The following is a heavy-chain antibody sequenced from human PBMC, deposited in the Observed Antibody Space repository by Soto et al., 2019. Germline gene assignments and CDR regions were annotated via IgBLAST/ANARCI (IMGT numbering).Heavy chain of an antibody. J-gene: IGHJ3*02. CDR3: ARGYYYDSSGYYPGAFDI. V-gene: IGHV1-46*01. CDR2: INPSGGST. Sequence: GASVKVSCKASGYTFTSYYMHWVRQAPGQGLEWMGIINPSGGSTSYAQKFQGRVTMTRDTSTSTVYMELSSLRSEDTAVYYCARGYYYDSSGYYPGAFDIWGQGTMVTVS. CDR1: GYTFTSYY. D-gene: IGHD3-22*01.